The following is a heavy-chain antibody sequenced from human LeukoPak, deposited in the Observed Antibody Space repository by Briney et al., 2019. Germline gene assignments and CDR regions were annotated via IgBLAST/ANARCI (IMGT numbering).Heavy chain of an antibody. Sequence: ASVKVSCKASGGTFSSYAISWVRQAPGQGLEWMGRIIPILGIANYAQKFQGRVTITADKSTSTAYMELSSLRSEDTAVYYCASRLDCGGDCYSIFYWGQGTLVTVSS. CDR3: ASRLDCGGDCYSIFY. CDR2: IIPILGIA. V-gene: IGHV1-69*04. D-gene: IGHD2-21*02. CDR1: GGTFSSYA. J-gene: IGHJ4*02.